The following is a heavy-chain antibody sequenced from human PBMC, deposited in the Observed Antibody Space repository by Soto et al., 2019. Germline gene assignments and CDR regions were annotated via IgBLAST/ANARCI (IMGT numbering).Heavy chain of an antibody. D-gene: IGHD6-6*01. CDR3: ASSVLVTSTMNYFDF. V-gene: IGHV5-51*01. J-gene: IGHJ4*02. CDR1: GYSFSNYW. Sequence: PGESLKISCKASGYSFSNYWIAWVRQMPGKGLEWMGIIHPADSDTRYSPSFQGQVTISADKSVTTAYVQWSSLKASDSAMYYCASSVLVTSTMNYFDFWGQGTLVTVSS. CDR2: IHPADSDT.